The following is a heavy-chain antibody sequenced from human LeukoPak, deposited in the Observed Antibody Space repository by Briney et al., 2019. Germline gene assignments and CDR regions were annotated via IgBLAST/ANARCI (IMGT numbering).Heavy chain of an antibody. V-gene: IGHV1-18*01. J-gene: IGHJ4*02. CDR3: ARGFYEAVSLLWFGELPPARPQTTPYDY. CDR2: ISAYNGNT. Sequence: ASVKVSCKASGYTFTSYGISWVRQAPGQGLEWMGWISAYNGNTNYAQKLQGRVTMTTDTSTSTAYMELRSLRSDDTAVYYCARGFYEAVSLLWFGELPPARPQTTPYDYWGQGTLVTVSS. CDR1: GYTFTSYG. D-gene: IGHD3-10*01.